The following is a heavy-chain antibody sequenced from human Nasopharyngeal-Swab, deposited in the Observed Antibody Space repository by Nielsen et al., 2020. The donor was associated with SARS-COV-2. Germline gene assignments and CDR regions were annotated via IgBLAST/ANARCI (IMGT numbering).Heavy chain of an antibody. CDR3: ARLGSSSWYANWFDP. V-gene: IGHV3-53*01. J-gene: IGHJ5*02. Sequence: WIRQPPGKGLEWVSVIYSGGSTYYADSVKGRFTISRDNSKNTLYLQMNSLRAEDTAVYYCARLGSSSWYANWFDPWGQGTLVTV. CDR2: IYSGGST. D-gene: IGHD6-13*01.